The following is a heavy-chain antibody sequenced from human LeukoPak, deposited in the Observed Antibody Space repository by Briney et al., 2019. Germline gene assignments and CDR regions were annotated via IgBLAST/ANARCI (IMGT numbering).Heavy chain of an antibody. V-gene: IGHV3-30*04. CDR3: ARDNYGSGTYGYFDC. D-gene: IGHD3-10*01. CDR1: GFTFSSHA. J-gene: IGHJ4*02. CDR2: ISFDGTTE. Sequence: GGSLRLSCAASGFTFSSHAIHSVRQAPGKGLEWVALISFDGTTEKYADSVKGRFTISRDNSNNTLYLQMNGLGAEDTAAYYCARDNYGSGTYGYFDCWGQGTLVTVSS.